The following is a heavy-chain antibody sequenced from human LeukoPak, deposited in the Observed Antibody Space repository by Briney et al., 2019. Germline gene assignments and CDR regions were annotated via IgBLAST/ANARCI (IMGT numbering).Heavy chain of an antibody. D-gene: IGHD1-26*01. Sequence: GSSVKVSCKASGGTFSSYAISWVRQAPGQGLEWMGRIIPILGIANYAQKFQGRVTITADKSTSTAYMELSSLRSEDTAVYYCARVEWEPTYYYHGMDVWGQGTTVTVSS. V-gene: IGHV1-69*04. CDR2: IIPILGIA. CDR1: GGTFSSYA. CDR3: ARVEWEPTYYYHGMDV. J-gene: IGHJ6*02.